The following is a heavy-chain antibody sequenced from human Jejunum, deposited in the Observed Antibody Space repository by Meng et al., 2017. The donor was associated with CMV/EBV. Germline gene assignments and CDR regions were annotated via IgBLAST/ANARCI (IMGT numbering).Heavy chain of an antibody. D-gene: IGHD4-23*01. Sequence: TFSNYGFTWVRRAPGQGLEWMGHISPYNDNANYAQKFQGRVTMTRDTSTNTAYMELRSLRADDTAVYYCASEGGTVVVPAVAFDVWGQGTMVTVSS. V-gene: IGHV1-18*01. J-gene: IGHJ3*01. CDR3: ASEGGTVVVPAVAFDV. CDR1: TFSNYG. CDR2: ISPYNDNA.